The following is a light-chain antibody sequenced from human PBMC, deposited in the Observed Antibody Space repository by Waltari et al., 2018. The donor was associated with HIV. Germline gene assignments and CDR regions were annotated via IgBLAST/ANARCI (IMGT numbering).Light chain of an antibody. V-gene: IGKV3-11*01. Sequence: EIVFTQSPATLSLSPGERATLSCRASQSVSSYLAWYQQKPGQAPRLLIYDASNRATGIPARFSGSGSGTDLTLTISSLEPEDFAVYYCQQRSNWPPSTFGQGTKLEIK. J-gene: IGKJ2*02. CDR2: DAS. CDR1: QSVSSY. CDR3: QQRSNWPPST.